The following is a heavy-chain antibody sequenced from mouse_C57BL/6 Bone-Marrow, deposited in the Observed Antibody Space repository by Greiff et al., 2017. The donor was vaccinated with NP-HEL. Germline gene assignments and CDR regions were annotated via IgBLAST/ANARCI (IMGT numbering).Heavy chain of an antibody. CDR2: INYDGSST. CDR3: AREGGLRRRTYAMDC. Sequence: EVQGVESEAGLVQPGSSMKLSCTASGFTFSDYYMAWVRQVPEKGLEWVANINYDGSSTYYLDSLKSRFIISSDNATNILYLQMSSLKSGETATYYCAREGGLRRRTYAMDCWGQGTSVTVSS. J-gene: IGHJ4*01. D-gene: IGHD2-4*01. V-gene: IGHV5-16*01. CDR1: GFTFSDYY.